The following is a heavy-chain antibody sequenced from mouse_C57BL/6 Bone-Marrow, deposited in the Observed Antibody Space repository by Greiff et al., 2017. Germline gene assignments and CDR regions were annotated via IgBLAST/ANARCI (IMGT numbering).Heavy chain of an antibody. Sequence: VKLQQSGAELMKPGASVKLSCKATGYTFTGYWIEWVKQRPGHGLEWIGEILPGSGSTNYNEKFKGKATFTADTSSNTAYMKLSSLTTEDSAIYYCAGSTVAPYYAMDYWGQGTSVTVSS. J-gene: IGHJ4*01. CDR2: ILPGSGST. V-gene: IGHV1-9*01. CDR3: AGSTVAPYYAMDY. CDR1: GYTFTGYW. D-gene: IGHD1-1*01.